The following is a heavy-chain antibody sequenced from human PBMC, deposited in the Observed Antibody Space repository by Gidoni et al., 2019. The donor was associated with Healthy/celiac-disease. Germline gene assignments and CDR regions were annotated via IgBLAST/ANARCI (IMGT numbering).Heavy chain of an antibody. V-gene: IGHV3-49*03. D-gene: IGHD3-22*01. CDR3: TRDLTSYYDSSGFLY. CDR1: GITFGHCA. CDR2: IRSKAYGGTT. J-gene: IGHJ4*02. Sequence: EVQLVEYGGGLVQPGRSLRPSVPASGITFGHCAISWFRQVPGKGLEWVGFIRSKAYGGTTEYAASVKGRFTISRDDSKSIAYLQMNSLKTEDTAVYYCTRDLTSYYDSSGFLYWGQGTLVTVSS.